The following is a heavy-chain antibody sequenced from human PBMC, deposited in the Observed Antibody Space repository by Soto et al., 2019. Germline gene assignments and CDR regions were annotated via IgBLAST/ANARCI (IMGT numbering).Heavy chain of an antibody. CDR1: GGSVSSGYNY. CDR3: ATESGSTYGYFDY. D-gene: IGHD5-18*01. Sequence: SETLSLTGSVSGGSVSSGYNYWSWIRQSPGKGLEWIGYISGSGSTGYNPSLKNRLTMSVDRSKTQFTLMLTSVTAVDTAVYFCATESGSTYGYFDYWGQGPQVTVSS. CDR2: ISGSGST. J-gene: IGHJ4*02. V-gene: IGHV4-30-4*01.